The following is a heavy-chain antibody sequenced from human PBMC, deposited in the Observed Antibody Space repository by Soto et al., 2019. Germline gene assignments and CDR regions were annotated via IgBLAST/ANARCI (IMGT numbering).Heavy chain of an antibody. CDR3: ARDRRVLERRGGYYYYVMDV. CDR2: IHYSGST. V-gene: IGHV4-31*03. Sequence: PSETLSLTCTVSGASMNSATEYWAWIRQHPGKGLEWLGHIHYSGSTYYNPSLKSRLTISVDTSKTQFSLTLSSVTATDTAVYYCARDRRVLERRGGYYYYVMDVWGQGTTVTVS. D-gene: IGHD1-1*01. CDR1: GASMNSATEY. J-gene: IGHJ6*02.